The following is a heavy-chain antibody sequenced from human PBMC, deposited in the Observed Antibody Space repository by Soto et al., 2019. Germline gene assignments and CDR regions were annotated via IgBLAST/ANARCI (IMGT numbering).Heavy chain of an antibody. CDR2: IIPIFGTA. Sequence: QVQLVQSGAEVKKPGSSVKVSCKASGGTFSSYAISWVRQAPGQGLEWMGGIIPIFGTANYAQKFQGRVTIPADESTSTSYMELSILRSEDTAVYYGASGIQLWFGNDYWGQGTLVTVSS. V-gene: IGHV1-69*01. D-gene: IGHD5-18*01. CDR3: ASGIQLWFGNDY. CDR1: GGTFSSYA. J-gene: IGHJ4*02.